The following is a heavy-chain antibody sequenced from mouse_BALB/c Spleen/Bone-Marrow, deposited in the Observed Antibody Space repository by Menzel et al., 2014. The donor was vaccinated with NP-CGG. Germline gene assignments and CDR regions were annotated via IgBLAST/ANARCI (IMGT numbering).Heavy chain of an antibody. CDR3: ARRGGFYAMDY. Sequence: QVQLKQSGAELVRPGGSVKISCKGSGYTFTDYAMHWVKQSHAKSLEWIGVVSTYYGDASYNQKFKGKATMTVDKSSSTAYMELARLTSEDSAIYYCARRGGFYAMDYWGQGTSVTVSS. J-gene: IGHJ4*01. V-gene: IGHV1S137*01. CDR2: VSTYYGDA. CDR1: GYTFTDYA.